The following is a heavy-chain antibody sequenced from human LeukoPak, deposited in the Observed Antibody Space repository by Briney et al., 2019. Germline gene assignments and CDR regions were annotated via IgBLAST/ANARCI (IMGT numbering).Heavy chain of an antibody. J-gene: IGHJ6*03. CDR3: AKGRTYHYFMDV. CDR1: GFTFSLYA. V-gene: IGHV3-23*01. CDR2: ITGSGENT. Sequence: GGSLRLSCAASGFTFSLYAMTWVRQAPGKGLEWVSTITGSGENTFSAESVKGRFTISRDNSENTIYLQMNSLRAEDAAVYYCAKGRTYHYFMDVWGQGTTVTVSS.